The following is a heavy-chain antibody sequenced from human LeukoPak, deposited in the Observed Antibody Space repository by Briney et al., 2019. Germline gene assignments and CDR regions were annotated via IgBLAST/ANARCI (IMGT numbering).Heavy chain of an antibody. CDR3: ARDREYRSSSYPLDY. CDR1: GGIFSSYA. Sequence: ASVKVSCKASGGIFSSYAISWVRQAPGQGLEWMGWVNPNSGGTNFAQKFQGRVTMTRDTSISTAYMELSRLRSDDTAVYFCARDREYRSSSYPLDYWGQGTLVTVSS. V-gene: IGHV1-2*02. J-gene: IGHJ4*02. CDR2: VNPNSGGT. D-gene: IGHD6-6*01.